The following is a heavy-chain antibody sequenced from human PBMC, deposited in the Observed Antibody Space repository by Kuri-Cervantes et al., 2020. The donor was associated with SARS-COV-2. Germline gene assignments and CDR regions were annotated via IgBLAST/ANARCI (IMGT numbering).Heavy chain of an antibody. J-gene: IGHJ4*02. D-gene: IGHD3-22*01. CDR3: ARGLTITMIVVVEVGGADY. Sequence: GESLKISCAASGFTLSSYAMHWVRQAPGKGLEWVAVISYDGSNKYYADSVKGRFTISRDNSKNTLYLQMNSLRAEDTAVYYCARGLTITMIVVVEVGGADYWGQGTLVTVSS. CDR1: GFTLSSYA. CDR2: ISYDGSNK. V-gene: IGHV3-30*04.